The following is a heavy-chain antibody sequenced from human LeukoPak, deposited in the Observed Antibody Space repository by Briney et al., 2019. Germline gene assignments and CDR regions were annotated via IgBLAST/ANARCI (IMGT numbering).Heavy chain of an antibody. CDR3: ARDSQSGYGAFDI. CDR1: GFTFSDYY. CDR2: INWNGGST. V-gene: IGHV3-20*04. Sequence: GGSLRLSCATSGFTFSDYYMSWIRQAPGKGLEWVSGINWNGGSTGYADSVKGRFTISRDNAKNSLYLQMNSLRAEDTALYYCARDSQSGYGAFDIWGQGTMVTVSS. D-gene: IGHD3-22*01. J-gene: IGHJ3*02.